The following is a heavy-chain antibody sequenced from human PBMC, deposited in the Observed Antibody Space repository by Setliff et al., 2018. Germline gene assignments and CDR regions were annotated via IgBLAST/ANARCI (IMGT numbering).Heavy chain of an antibody. D-gene: IGHD1-1*01. Sequence: PGGSLRLSCAASGFTFSRYALHWVRQAPGKGLGWVALISFDGSNEHYADSVKGRFTISRDNSINTVYLQMNSLRREDTAVYFCAREEVEPLSMTSYYYYMDVWGRGTTVTVSS. CDR3: AREEVEPLSMTSYYYYMDV. V-gene: IGHV3-30*04. CDR2: ISFDGSNE. CDR1: GFTFSRYA. J-gene: IGHJ6*03.